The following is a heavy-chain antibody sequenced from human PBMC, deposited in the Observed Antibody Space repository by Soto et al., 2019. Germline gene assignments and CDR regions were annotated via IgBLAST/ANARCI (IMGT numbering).Heavy chain of an antibody. J-gene: IGHJ4*02. CDR2: ISGSGGAT. CDR1: GFIPSSYA. V-gene: IGHV3-23*01. CDR3: AKDAIMVSSSFNYFDF. Sequence: GVSLRLSCGVSGFIPSSYAMSWVRQAPGKGLEWVSGISGSGGATSYADSVKGRFTISRDNSKNTLYLQMNSLSAEDTAIYYCAKDAIMVSSSFNYFDFWGKGALVTVSP. D-gene: IGHD6-13*01.